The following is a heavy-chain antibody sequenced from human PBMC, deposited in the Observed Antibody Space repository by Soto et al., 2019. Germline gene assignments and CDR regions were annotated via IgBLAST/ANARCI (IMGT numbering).Heavy chain of an antibody. D-gene: IGHD3-3*01. CDR3: ARQSTYYDFWSGNWFDP. CDR2: IYYSGST. CDR1: GGSISSSSYY. J-gene: IGHJ5*02. V-gene: IGHV4-39*01. Sequence: QLQLQESGPGLVKPSETLSLTCTVSGGSISSSSYYWGWIRQPPGKGLEWIGSIYYSGSTYYNPSLKSRVTISVDTSKNQFSLKLSSVTAADTAVYYCARQSTYYDFWSGNWFDPWGQGTLVTVSS.